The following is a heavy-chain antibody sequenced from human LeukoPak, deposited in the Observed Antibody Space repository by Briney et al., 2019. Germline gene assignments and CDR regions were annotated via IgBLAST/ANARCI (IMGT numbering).Heavy chain of an antibody. J-gene: IGHJ4*02. CDR3: ARDLGFYGPDY. D-gene: IGHD2/OR15-2a*01. Sequence: SVKVSCKASGGVFTTYAISWVRQAPGQGLEWMGRIIPILGIANYAQKFQGRVTITADKSTSTAYMELSSLRSEDTAVYYCARDLGFYGPDYWGQGTLVTVSS. CDR1: GGVFTTYA. CDR2: IIPILGIA. V-gene: IGHV1-69*04.